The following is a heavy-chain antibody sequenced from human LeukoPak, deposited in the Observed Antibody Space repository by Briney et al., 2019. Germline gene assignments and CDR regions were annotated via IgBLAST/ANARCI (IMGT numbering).Heavy chain of an antibody. D-gene: IGHD6-19*01. CDR3: ARRGEWLALDY. CDR1: GDSITNSNYY. J-gene: IGHJ4*02. V-gene: IGHV4-61*02. CDR2: IYTSGTT. Sequence: SQTLSLTCTVSGDSITNSNYYWTWIRQPAGKGREWIGRIYTSGTTNYNPSLQSRVTISLDTSKNQFSLKLSSVTAADTAVYYCARRGEWLALDYWGQGTLVTVSS.